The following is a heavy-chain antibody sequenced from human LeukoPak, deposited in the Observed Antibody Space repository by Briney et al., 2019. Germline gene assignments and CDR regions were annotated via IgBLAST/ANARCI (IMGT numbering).Heavy chain of an antibody. J-gene: IGHJ4*02. Sequence: GASVKVSCKTSGYTFTNYGISWVRQAPGQGLEWMGWVSGYNGNIYYAQNFQDRVTMTTDTSTSTAYMDLRGLRSEDTAIYYCAAGQFDHWGQGTLVTVSS. V-gene: IGHV1-18*01. CDR1: GYTFTNYG. CDR3: AAGQFDH. CDR2: VSGYNGNI.